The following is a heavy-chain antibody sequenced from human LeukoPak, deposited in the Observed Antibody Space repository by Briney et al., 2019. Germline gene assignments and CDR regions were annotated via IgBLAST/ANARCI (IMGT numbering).Heavy chain of an antibody. D-gene: IGHD2/OR15-2a*01. CDR3: ARDLGNRADY. J-gene: IGHJ4*02. V-gene: IGHV4-31*03. CDR2: IYYSGST. CDR1: GGSLSSGGYY. Sequence: SETLSLTCTVSGGSLSSGGYYWSWIRQHPGKGLEWIGYIYYSGSTYYNPSLKSRVTISVDTSKNQFSLKLSSVTAADTAVYYCARDLGNRADYWGQGTLVTVSS.